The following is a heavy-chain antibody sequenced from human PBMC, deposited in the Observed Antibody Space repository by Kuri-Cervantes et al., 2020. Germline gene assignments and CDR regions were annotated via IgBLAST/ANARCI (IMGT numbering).Heavy chain of an antibody. V-gene: IGHV3-43*01. CDR3: AKATYYYDSSGYPLD. D-gene: IGHD3-22*01. CDR2: ISWDGGST. CDR1: GFTFSSYS. Sequence: GESLKISCAASGFTFSSYSMNWVRQAPGKGLEWVSLISWDGGSTYYADSVKGRFTISRDNSKNSLYLQMNSLRTEDTALYYCAKATYYYDSSGYPLDWGQGTLVTVSS. J-gene: IGHJ4*02.